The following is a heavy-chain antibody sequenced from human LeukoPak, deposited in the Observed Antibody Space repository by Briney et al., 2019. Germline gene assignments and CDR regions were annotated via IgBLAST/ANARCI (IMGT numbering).Heavy chain of an antibody. Sequence: GGSLRLSCAASGFTFSTYAIHWVRQAPGRGLEGVAVISFDGSREFYTDSVRGRFTISRDNAKNTLYLHMNSLRAEDTAVYYCARFYGGSALDNWGQGTMVTVSS. D-gene: IGHD3-16*01. CDR1: GFTFSTYA. J-gene: IGHJ3*02. V-gene: IGHV3-30*03. CDR3: ARFYGGSALDN. CDR2: ISFDGSRE.